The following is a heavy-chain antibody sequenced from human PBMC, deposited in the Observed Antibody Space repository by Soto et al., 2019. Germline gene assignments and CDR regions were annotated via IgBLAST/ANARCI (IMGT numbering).Heavy chain of an antibody. J-gene: IGHJ4*02. CDR1: GFTFSSYA. Sequence: PGGSVRLSCAASGFTFSSYAMSWVRQAPGKGLEWVSAISSGGGSTYFADSVKGRFTISRDNSRSTLYLQMNSLRAEDTAVYYCPQAHWTSYSGQGTLVTLSS. CDR2: ISSGGGST. CDR3: PQAHWTSY. V-gene: IGHV3-23*01. D-gene: IGHD3-3*01.